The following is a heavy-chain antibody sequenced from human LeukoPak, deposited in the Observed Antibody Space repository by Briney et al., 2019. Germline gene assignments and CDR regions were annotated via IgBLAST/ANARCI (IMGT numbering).Heavy chain of an antibody. CDR1: GYTFNSYD. CDR3: ARPGNEDYGDYLNWFDP. CDR2: MNPNSGNT. D-gene: IGHD4-17*01. J-gene: IGHJ5*02. V-gene: IGHV1-8*02. Sequence: ASVKVSCKASGYTFNSYDINWVRQATGQGLEWMGWMNPNSGNTGYAQKFQGRVTMTRNTSISTAYMELSSLRSEDTAVYYCARPGNEDYGDYLNWFDPWGQGTLVTVSS.